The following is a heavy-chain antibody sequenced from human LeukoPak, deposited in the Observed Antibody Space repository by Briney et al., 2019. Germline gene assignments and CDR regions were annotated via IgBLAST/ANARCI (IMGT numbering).Heavy chain of an antibody. CDR2: ISGDGGST. CDR1: GFTFDDYA. CDR3: AKGRRSSLNYFGY. Sequence: GGSLRLSCAASGFTFDDYAMHWVRQAPGKGLEWVSLISGDGGSTYYADSVKGRFTISRDNSKNSLYLQMNSLRTEDTALYYSAKGRRSSLNYFGYWGQGTLVTVSS. J-gene: IGHJ4*02. V-gene: IGHV3-43*02. D-gene: IGHD6-13*01.